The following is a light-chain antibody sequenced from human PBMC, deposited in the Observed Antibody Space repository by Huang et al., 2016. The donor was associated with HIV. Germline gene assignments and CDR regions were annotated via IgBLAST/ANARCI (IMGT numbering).Light chain of an antibody. CDR1: QSRLHSNGDND. V-gene: IGKV2-28*01. CDR2: LTS. J-gene: IGKJ2*01. CDR3: MQTLKTPPYT. Sequence: DVVMTQSPLSLPVNPGEPASISCRSSQSRLHSNGDNDLTCYMQKPGQSPQLLIYLTSNRASGVPDRFNGSGSDTDFTLKINRVEAVDVGVYYCMQTLKTPPYTFGQGTKLEIK.